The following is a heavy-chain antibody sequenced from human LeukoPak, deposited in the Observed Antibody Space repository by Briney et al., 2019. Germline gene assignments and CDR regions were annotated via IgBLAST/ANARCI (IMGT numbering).Heavy chain of an antibody. CDR3: ARQRSITIFGVVRDAFDI. D-gene: IGHD3-3*01. Sequence: ASVKVSCKASGYTFTGYYMHWVRQAPGQGLEWMGWINPNSGGTNYAQKFQGRVTMTRHTSISTAYMELSRLRSDDTAVYYCARQRSITIFGVVRDAFDIWGQGTMVTVSS. J-gene: IGHJ3*02. CDR2: INPNSGGT. V-gene: IGHV1-2*02. CDR1: GYTFTGYY.